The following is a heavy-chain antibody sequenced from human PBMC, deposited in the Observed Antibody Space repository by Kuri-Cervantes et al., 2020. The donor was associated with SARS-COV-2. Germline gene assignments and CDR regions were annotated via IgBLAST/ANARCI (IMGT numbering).Heavy chain of an antibody. CDR3: AKGRNPSWIQAWFDY. J-gene: IGHJ4*02. V-gene: IGHV3-30*18. Sequence: GESLKISCAASGFTFSSYGMHWVRQAPGKGLEWVAVISYDGSNKYYADSVKGRFTISRDNSKNTLYLQMNSLRAEDTAVYYCAKGRNPSWIQAWFDYWGQGTLVTVSS. CDR2: ISYDGSNK. D-gene: IGHD5-18*01. CDR1: GFTFSSYG.